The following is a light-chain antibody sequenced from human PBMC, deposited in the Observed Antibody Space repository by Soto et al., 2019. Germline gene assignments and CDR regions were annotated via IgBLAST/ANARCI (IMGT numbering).Light chain of an antibody. CDR2: AAA. J-gene: IGKJ1*01. Sequence: DIQMTQSPSSLSASVGDRVTITCRASQSISSYLNWYQQKPGKAPKLLIYAAANLQSGVPSRFSGSGSGTDFTLTISSLQPEDFATYYCDQSYNLPRTFGQGTKVDIK. CDR1: QSISSY. CDR3: DQSYNLPRT. V-gene: IGKV1-39*01.